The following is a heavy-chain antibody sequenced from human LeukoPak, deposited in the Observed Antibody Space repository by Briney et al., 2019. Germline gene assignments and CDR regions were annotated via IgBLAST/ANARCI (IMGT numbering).Heavy chain of an antibody. Sequence: GGSLRPSCAASGFSFSSYWMTWGRQAPGKGLEWVANIKPDGSEKYYADSVEGRFTISRDNAKNSLYLQMNSLRAEDTAVYYCVRHPSARFDFWGQGTLVTVSS. CDR1: GFSFSSYW. V-gene: IGHV3-7*01. J-gene: IGHJ4*02. CDR2: IKPDGSEK. CDR3: VRHPSARFDF.